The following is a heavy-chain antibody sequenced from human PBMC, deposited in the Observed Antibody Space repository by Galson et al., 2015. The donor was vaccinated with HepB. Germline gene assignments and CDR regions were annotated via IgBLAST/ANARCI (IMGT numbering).Heavy chain of an antibody. D-gene: IGHD6-25*01. J-gene: IGHJ6*02. CDR2: TYYRSKWFN. CDR1: GDSVSSNSAA. CDR3: ARGLSGWTSSGWHYDYYYGMDV. Sequence: CAISGDSVSSNSAAWNWIRQSPSRGLEWLGRTYYRSKWFNDYAVSVKSRITINPDTSKNQFSLQLNSVTPEDTAVYYCARGLSGWTSSGWHYDYYYGMDVWGQGTTVTVSS. V-gene: IGHV6-1*01.